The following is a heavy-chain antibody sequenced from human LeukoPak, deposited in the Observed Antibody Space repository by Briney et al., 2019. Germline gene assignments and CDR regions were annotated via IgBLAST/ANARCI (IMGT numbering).Heavy chain of an antibody. J-gene: IGHJ6*03. CDR2: IYHGGMT. Sequence: PSDTLSLTCIVSGGSITSDYWMCIRQAPGEGPECSGYIYHGGMTNYNPALMSRVTISIDSSKTQFSLKLNAVSAADTAVYYCAKATTDNQFIWRFNYMDVWGKGTTVTVSS. V-gene: IGHV4-59*07. CDR1: GGSITSDY. D-gene: IGHD1-14*01. CDR3: AKATTDNQFIWRFNYMDV.